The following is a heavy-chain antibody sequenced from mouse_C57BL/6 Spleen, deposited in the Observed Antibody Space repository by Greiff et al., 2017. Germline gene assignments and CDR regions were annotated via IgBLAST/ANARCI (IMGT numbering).Heavy chain of an antibody. Sequence: QVQLQQSGAELVKPGASVKLSCKASGYTFTEYTIHWVKQRSGQGLEWIGWFYPGSGSIKYNEKFKDKATLTADKSSSTVYMELSRLTSEDSAVYFGARHERQLRLREEDWFAYWGQGTLVTVSA. CDR1: GYTFTEYT. D-gene: IGHD3-2*02. J-gene: IGHJ3*01. V-gene: IGHV1-62-2*01. CDR2: FYPGSGSI. CDR3: ARHERQLRLREEDWFAY.